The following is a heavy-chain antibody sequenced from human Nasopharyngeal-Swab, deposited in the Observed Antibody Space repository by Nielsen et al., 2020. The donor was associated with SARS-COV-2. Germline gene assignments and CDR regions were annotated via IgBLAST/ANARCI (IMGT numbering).Heavy chain of an antibody. CDR1: GFTFSSYS. J-gene: IGHJ2*01. D-gene: IGHD7-27*01. CDR2: ITGNGDTT. CDR3: AREDWGKLDY. V-gene: IGHV3-23*01. Sequence: GESLKISCAASGFTFSSYSMSWLRQAPGKGLEWVSTITGNGDTTYYADSVKGRFTISRDNSENTVYLQMNSLRAGDTAVYYCAREDWGKLDYWGRGTLVTVSS.